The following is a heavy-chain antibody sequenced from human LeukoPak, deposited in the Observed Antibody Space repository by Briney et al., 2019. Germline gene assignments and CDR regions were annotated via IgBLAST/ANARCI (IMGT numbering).Heavy chain of an antibody. CDR3: ARAVGGDGSGSL. D-gene: IGHD3-10*01. V-gene: IGHV4-59*01. CDR2: IYYRVTS. J-gene: IGHJ4*02. CDR1: GDSISTYY. Sequence: SETLSLTCTVSGDSISTYYWSWIRQPPGKGLEWIGYIYYRVTSDYNPSLKSRVTMSVDMSTRQISLKLSSVTAANTAVYYCARAVGGDGSGSLWGPGTLVTVSS.